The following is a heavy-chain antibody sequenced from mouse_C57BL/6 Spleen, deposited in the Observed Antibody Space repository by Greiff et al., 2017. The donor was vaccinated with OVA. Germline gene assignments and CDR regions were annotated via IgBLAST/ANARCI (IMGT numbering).Heavy chain of an antibody. CDR1: GYAFSSYW. Sequence: QVQLKQSGAELVKPGASVKISCKASGYAFSSYWMNWVKQRPGKGLEWIGQIYPGDGDTNYNGKFKGKATLTADKSSSTAYMQLSSLTSEDSAVYFCARYDSSGSYYFDYWGQGTTLTVSS. D-gene: IGHD3-2*02. CDR2: IYPGDGDT. V-gene: IGHV1-80*01. J-gene: IGHJ2*01. CDR3: ARYDSSGSYYFDY.